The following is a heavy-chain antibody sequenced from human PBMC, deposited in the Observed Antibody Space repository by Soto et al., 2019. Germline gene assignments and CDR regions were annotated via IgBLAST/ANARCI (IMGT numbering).Heavy chain of an antibody. CDR3: ARGYGDHERGYFDY. CDR1: GFTVSSNY. V-gene: IGHV3-66*01. J-gene: IGHJ4*02. D-gene: IGHD4-17*01. CDR2: IYSGGST. Sequence: EVQLVESGGGLVQPGGSLRLSCAASGFTVSSNYMSWVRQAPGKGLEWVSVIYSGGSTYYADSVKGRFTISRDNSKNTLYLQMNSLRAEDTAVYYCARGYGDHERGYFDYWGQGTLVTVSS.